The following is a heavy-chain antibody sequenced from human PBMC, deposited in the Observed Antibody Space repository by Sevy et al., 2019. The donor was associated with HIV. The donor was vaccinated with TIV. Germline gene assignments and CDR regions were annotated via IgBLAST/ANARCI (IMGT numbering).Heavy chain of an antibody. CDR3: ARWSISIDY. Sequence: ASVKVSCKASGGTFNSYAVSWVRHAPGKGLEWMGEITPILGTTHYAQKFKGRVTITADESTNTVYMELRSLKSEDTAVYYCARWSISIDYWGQGTLVTVSS. V-gene: IGHV1-69*13. J-gene: IGHJ4*02. D-gene: IGHD3-3*02. CDR2: ITPILGTT. CDR1: GGTFNSYA.